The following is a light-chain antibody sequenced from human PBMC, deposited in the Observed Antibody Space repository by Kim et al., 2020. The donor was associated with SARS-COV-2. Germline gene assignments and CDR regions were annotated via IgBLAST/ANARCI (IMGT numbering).Light chain of an antibody. Sequence: LSPGERATLSCRASQSVSSSYLAWYQQKPGQAPRLLIYGASSRATGIPDRFSGSGSGTDFTLTISRLEPEDFAVYYCQQYGSSSYTFGQGTKL. CDR2: GAS. V-gene: IGKV3-20*01. CDR1: QSVSSSY. CDR3: QQYGSSSYT. J-gene: IGKJ2*01.